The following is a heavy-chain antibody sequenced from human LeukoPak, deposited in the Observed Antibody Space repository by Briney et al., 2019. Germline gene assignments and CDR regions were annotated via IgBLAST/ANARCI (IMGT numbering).Heavy chain of an antibody. CDR3: ARDSPDPPYYYYYMDF. Sequence: ASVKVSCKASGYTFTGYYMYWVRQAPGPGLEWMGWINPNSGGTNYAQKFQGRVTMTRDTSISTAYMELSRLRSDDTAVYYCARDSPDPPYYYYYMDFGGKGTTVTVSS. D-gene: IGHD1-14*01. CDR2: INPNSGGT. J-gene: IGHJ6*03. CDR1: GYTFTGYY. V-gene: IGHV1-2*02.